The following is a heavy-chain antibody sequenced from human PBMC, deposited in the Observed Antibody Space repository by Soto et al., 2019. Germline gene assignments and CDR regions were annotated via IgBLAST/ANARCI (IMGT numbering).Heavy chain of an antibody. CDR1: GFTFSSYA. CDR3: ARGTPQQLGPFDY. Sequence: GGSLRLSCAASGFTFSSYAMHWVRQAPGKGLEWVAVISYDGSNKYYADSVKGRFTISRDNSKNTLYLQMNSLRAEDTAVYYCARGTPQQLGPFDYWGQGTLVTVSS. J-gene: IGHJ4*02. V-gene: IGHV3-30-3*01. CDR2: ISYDGSNK. D-gene: IGHD6-13*01.